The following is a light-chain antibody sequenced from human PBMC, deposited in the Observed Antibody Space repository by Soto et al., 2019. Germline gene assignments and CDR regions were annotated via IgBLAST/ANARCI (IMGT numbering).Light chain of an antibody. CDR2: ATS. J-gene: IGKJ4*01. V-gene: IGKV3-15*01. CDR1: ASASTN. CDR3: QQYNKWPLT. Sequence: EIVMTQSPATLSVSPGERATLSCSASASASTNLAWYQQRPGQAPWLLIYATSTRATGIPARFTGSGSGTEFTLTISSLQSEDFAVYYCQQYNKWPLTFGGGTKVEIK.